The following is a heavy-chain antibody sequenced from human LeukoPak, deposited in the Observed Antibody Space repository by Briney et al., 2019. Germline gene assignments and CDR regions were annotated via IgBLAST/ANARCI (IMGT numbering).Heavy chain of an antibody. CDR3: AKDMDVEGYGSGSYFDY. J-gene: IGHJ4*02. CDR2: IRYDGSNK. Sequence: GGSLRLSCAASGFTFSSYAMHWVRQAPGKGLEWVAFIRYDGSNKYYADSVKGRFTISRDNSKNTLYLQMNSLRTEDTTVYYCAKDMDVEGYGSGSYFDYWGQGTPVTVSS. V-gene: IGHV3-30*02. CDR1: GFTFSSYA. D-gene: IGHD3-10*01.